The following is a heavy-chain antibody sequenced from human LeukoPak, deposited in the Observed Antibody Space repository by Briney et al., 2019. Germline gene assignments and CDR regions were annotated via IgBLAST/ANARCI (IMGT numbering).Heavy chain of an antibody. Sequence: GRSLRLSCAASGFTFSSYGMHWVRQAPGKGLEWVAVIWYDGSNKYYADSVKGRFTISRDNSKNTLYLQTNSLRAEDTAVYYCVTTVTAGEFDYWGQGTLVTVSS. D-gene: IGHD4-17*01. CDR1: GFTFSSYG. CDR2: IWYDGSNK. CDR3: VTTVTAGEFDY. V-gene: IGHV3-33*01. J-gene: IGHJ4*02.